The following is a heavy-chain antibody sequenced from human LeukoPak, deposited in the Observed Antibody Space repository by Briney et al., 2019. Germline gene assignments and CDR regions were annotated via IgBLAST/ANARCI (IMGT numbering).Heavy chain of an antibody. D-gene: IGHD6-13*01. CDR1: GGTFTSYA. Sequence: ASVKVSCKASGGTFTSYAISWVRQAPGQGLEWRGGIIPIFGTANYAQKFQGRVTITADESTSTAYMELSRLRSEDTAVYYCARREVKAAPDDYYYYGMDVWGKGTTVTVSS. CDR3: ARREVKAAPDDYYYYGMDV. J-gene: IGHJ6*04. V-gene: IGHV1-69*01. CDR2: IIPIFGTA.